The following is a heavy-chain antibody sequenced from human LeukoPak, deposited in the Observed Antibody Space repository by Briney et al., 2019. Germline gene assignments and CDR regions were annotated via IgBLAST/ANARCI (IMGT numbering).Heavy chain of an antibody. Sequence: GRSLRLSCAASGFTFDDYAMHWVRQAPGKGLEWVSGISWNSGSIGYADSVKGRFTISRDNAKNSLYLQMNSLRAEDTALYYCAKVPLGIAAPQYFQHWGQGTLVTVSS. CDR3: AKVPLGIAAPQYFQH. V-gene: IGHV3-9*01. J-gene: IGHJ1*01. CDR1: GFTFDDYA. D-gene: IGHD6-13*01. CDR2: ISWNSGSI.